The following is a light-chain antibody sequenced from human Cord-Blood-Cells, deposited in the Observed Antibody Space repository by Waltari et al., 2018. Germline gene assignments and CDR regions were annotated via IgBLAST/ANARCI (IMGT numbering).Light chain of an antibody. CDR3: QQYYSTPWT. J-gene: IGKJ1*01. CDR2: WAS. V-gene: IGKV4-1*01. CDR1: QSVLYSSNKKNN. Sequence: DIVMTQSPDSLALSLGERAPINCQFSQSVLYSSNKKNNLDWYQQKPGQPPKLLIYWASTRESGVPDRFSGSGSGTDFTLTISSLQAEDVAVYYCQQYYSTPWTFGQGTKVEIK.